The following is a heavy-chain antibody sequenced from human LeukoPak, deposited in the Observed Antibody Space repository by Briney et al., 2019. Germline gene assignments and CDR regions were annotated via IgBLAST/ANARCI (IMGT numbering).Heavy chain of an antibody. CDR1: GYSISSGYY. D-gene: IGHD3-9*01. Sequence: SETLSLTCTVSGYSISSGYYWGWIRQPPGKGLEWIGSIYHNGSTYYNPSLKSRVTISVDTSKNQFSLKLSSVTAADTAVYYCARVRYFDWLALDYWGQGTLVTVSS. CDR3: ARVRYFDWLALDY. CDR2: IYHNGST. J-gene: IGHJ4*02. V-gene: IGHV4-38-2*02.